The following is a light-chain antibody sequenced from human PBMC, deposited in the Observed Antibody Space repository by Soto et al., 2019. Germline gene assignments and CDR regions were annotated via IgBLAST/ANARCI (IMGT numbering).Light chain of an antibody. CDR2: EVN. V-gene: IGLV2-14*01. J-gene: IGLJ2*01. CDR3: NSYTSSSTVV. Sequence: QSALTQPATVSGFPGQSITISCTGTSSDVGNYNYVSWYQQHPGKAPRLMIYEVNNRPSGVSGRFSGSKSGNTASLTISGLQYEDEADYYCNSYTSSSTVVFGGGTKLTVL. CDR1: SSDVGNYNY.